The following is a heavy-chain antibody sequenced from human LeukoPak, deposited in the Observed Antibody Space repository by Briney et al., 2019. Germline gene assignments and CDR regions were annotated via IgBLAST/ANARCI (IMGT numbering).Heavy chain of an antibody. D-gene: IGHD3-22*01. CDR2: ISAYNGNT. CDR3: ARGGLLGYDSSGYSDY. CDR1: GYTFTNYG. J-gene: IGHJ4*02. V-gene: IGHV1-18*01. Sequence: ASVKVSCKASGYTFTNYGISWVRQAPGQGLEWMGWISAYNGNTNYAQKLQGRVTMTPDTSTSTAYMELRSLRSDDTAVYYCARGGLLGYDSSGYSDYWGQGTLVTVSS.